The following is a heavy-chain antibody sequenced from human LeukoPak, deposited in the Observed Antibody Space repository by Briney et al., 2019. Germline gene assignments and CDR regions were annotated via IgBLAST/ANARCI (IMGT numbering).Heavy chain of an antibody. D-gene: IGHD3-10*01. CDR1: GFTFSSYS. V-gene: IGHV4-39*07. CDR3: ARDYYGSGSYYDKRHFDC. CDR2: IYYSGST. J-gene: IGHJ4*02. Sequence: GSLRLSCAASGFTFSSYSMNWIRQPPGKGLEWIGSIYYSGSTYYNPSLKSRVTISVDTSKNQFSLKLSSVTAADTAVYYCARDYYGSGSYYDKRHFDCWGQGTLVTVSS.